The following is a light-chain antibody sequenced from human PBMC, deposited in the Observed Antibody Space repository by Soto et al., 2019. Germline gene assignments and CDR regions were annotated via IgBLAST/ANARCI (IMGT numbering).Light chain of an antibody. CDR3: TSWDDNLSGHV. V-gene: IGLV1-40*01. Sequence: QSVLTQPPSVSGAPGQRVTISCTGSSSNIGAGYDVHWYQQLPRTAPKLLIYSNNNRPSGVPDRFSGSRSGNTASLTISGLQAEDEAEYYCTSWDDNLSGHVFGGGTQLTVL. J-gene: IGLJ2*01. CDR2: SNN. CDR1: SSNIGAGYD.